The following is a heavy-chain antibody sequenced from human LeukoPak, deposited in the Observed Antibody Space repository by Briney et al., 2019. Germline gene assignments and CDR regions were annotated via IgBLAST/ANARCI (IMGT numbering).Heavy chain of an antibody. CDR3: ARDPIAAAGSDFDY. CDR1: GFTFSNYD. Sequence: GGSLRLSCAASGFTFSNYDMHWVRQVIGEGLEWVSAIGTAGDTYYADSVKGRFTISRENAKNSLYLQMNSLRAGDTAVYYCARDPIAAAGSDFDYWGQGTLVTVSS. V-gene: IGHV3-13*01. CDR2: IGTAGDT. D-gene: IGHD6-13*01. J-gene: IGHJ4*02.